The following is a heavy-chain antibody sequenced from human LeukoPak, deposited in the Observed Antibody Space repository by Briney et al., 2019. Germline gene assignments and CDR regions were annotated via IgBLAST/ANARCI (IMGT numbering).Heavy chain of an antibody. D-gene: IGHD6-19*01. CDR3: AREGLSDFDY. CDR2: ISSSSSYI. Sequence: GGSLRLSCAASGFTFSSYSMNWVRQAPGKGLEWVSSISSSSSYIYYADSVKGRFTIPRDNAKNSLYLQMNSLRAEDTAVYYCAREGLSDFDYWGQGTLVTVSS. CDR1: GFTFSSYS. J-gene: IGHJ4*02. V-gene: IGHV3-21*01.